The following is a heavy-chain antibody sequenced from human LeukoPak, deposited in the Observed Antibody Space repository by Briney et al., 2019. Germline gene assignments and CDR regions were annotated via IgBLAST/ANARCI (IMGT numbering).Heavy chain of an antibody. V-gene: IGHV4-61*08. D-gene: IGHD5-18*01. CDR3: ARDRGYSYGPTTKDAFDI. Sequence: MASETLSLTCTVSGGSISSGDYYWSWIRQPPGKGLEWIGYIYYSGSTNYNPSLKSRVTISVDTSKNQFSLKLSSVTAADTAVYYCARDRGYSYGPTTKDAFDIWGQGTMVTVSS. J-gene: IGHJ3*02. CDR1: GGSISSGDYY. CDR2: IYYSGST.